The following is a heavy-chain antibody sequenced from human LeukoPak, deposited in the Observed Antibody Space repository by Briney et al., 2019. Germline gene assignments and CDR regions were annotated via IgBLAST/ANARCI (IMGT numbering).Heavy chain of an antibody. CDR1: GYTLTELS. V-gene: IGHV1-24*01. CDR3: ATARLVPAAKVYYFDY. D-gene: IGHD2-2*01. CDR2: FDPEDGET. Sequence: ASVKVPCKVSGYTLTELSMHWVRQAPGKGLEWMGGFDPEDGETIYAQKFQGRVTMTEDTSTDTAYMELSSLRSEDTAVYYCATARLVPAAKVYYFDYWGQGTLVTVSS. J-gene: IGHJ4*02.